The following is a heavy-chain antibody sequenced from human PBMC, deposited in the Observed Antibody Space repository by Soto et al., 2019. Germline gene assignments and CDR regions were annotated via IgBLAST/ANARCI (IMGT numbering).Heavy chain of an antibody. CDR3: AKGSDIVVVREEY. V-gene: IGHV3-23*01. Sequence: EVQLLESGGGLVQPGGSLRLSCAASGFTFRSYSMSWFRQAPGKGLAGVSAICCSGGITYYADAVKGRFTISRDNSKNTLYLQMNSLRAEDTAVYYCAKGSDIVVVREEYWGQGTLVTVSS. CDR1: GFTFRSYS. D-gene: IGHD2-2*01. J-gene: IGHJ4*02. CDR2: ICCSGGIT.